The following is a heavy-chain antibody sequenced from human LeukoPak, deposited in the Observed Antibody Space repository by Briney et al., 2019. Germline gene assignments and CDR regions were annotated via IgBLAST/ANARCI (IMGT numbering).Heavy chain of an antibody. CDR3: ARDPTGDWNDVVWFDP. CDR2: IIPILGIA. V-gene: IGHV1-69*04. CDR1: GYTFTSYA. D-gene: IGHD1-1*01. Sequence: SVKVSCKASGYTFTSYAISWVRQAPGQGLEWMGRIIPILGIANYAQKFQGRVTITADKSTSTAYMELSSLRSEDTAVYYCARDPTGDWNDVVWFDPWGQGTLVTVSS. J-gene: IGHJ5*02.